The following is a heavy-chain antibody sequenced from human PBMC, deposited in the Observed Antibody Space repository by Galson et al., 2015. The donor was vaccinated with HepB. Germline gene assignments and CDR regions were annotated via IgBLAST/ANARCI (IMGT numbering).Heavy chain of an antibody. CDR2: IWYDASNK. D-gene: IGHD2-2*01. CDR3: VRGSDQPHL. CDR1: GFTSSGYA. J-gene: IGHJ4*02. V-gene: IGHV3-30*04. Sequence: SLRLSCAASGFTSSGYAMHWVRQAPGKGLEWVAVIWYDASNKNYADSVKGRFIISRDNSKNMMYLQMNSLRVEDMALYFCVRGSDQPHLWGQGALVTVSS.